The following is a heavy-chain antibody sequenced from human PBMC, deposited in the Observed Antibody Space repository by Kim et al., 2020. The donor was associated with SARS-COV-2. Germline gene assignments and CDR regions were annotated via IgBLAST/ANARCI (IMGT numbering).Heavy chain of an antibody. CDR3: ARDGYSGSYYPALAFDI. D-gene: IGHD1-26*01. V-gene: IGHV4-59*01. CDR2: IYYSGST. CDR1: GGSISSYY. Sequence: SETLSLTCTVSGGSISSYYWSWIRQPPGKGLEWIGYIYYSGSTNYNPSLKSRVTISVDTSKNQFSLKLSSVTAADTAVYYCARDGYSGSYYPALAFDIWGQGTMVTVSS. J-gene: IGHJ3*02.